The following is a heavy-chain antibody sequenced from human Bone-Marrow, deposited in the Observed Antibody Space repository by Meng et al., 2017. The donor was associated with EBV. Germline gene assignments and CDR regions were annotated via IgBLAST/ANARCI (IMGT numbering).Heavy chain of an antibody. CDR2: INPSGGST. CDR3: ARVRAVADQRGSFDY. Sequence: QVQLLQSGAEVKKPGALVKVSCKASGYTFNRYYMHWVRQAPGQGLELMGIINPSGGSTSYAQKFQGRVTMTRDTSTSTVYMELSSLRSEDTAVYYCARVRAVADQRGSFDYWGQGTLVTVSS. J-gene: IGHJ4*02. CDR1: GYTFNRYY. V-gene: IGHV1-46*02. D-gene: IGHD6-19*01.